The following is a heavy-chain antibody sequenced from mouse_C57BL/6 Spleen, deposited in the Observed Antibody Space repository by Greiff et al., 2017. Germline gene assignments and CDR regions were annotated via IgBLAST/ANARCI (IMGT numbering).Heavy chain of an antibody. Sequence: VQLQQPGAELVKPGASVKMSCKASGYTFTSYWITWVKQRPGQGLEWIGDIYPGSGSTNYNEKFKSKATLTVDTSSSTAYMQLSSLTSEDSAVYYCAMITTSPYYAMDYWGQGTSVTVSS. V-gene: IGHV1-55*01. J-gene: IGHJ4*01. CDR3: AMITTSPYYAMDY. D-gene: IGHD2-4*01. CDR2: IYPGSGST. CDR1: GYTFTSYW.